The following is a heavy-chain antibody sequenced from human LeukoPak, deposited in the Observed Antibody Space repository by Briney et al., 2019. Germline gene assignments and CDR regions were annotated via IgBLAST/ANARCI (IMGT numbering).Heavy chain of an antibody. CDR1: GFTFDDYA. V-gene: IGHV3-9*01. CDR2: ISWNSGSI. D-gene: IGHD3-10*01. Sequence: GGSLRLSCAASGFTFDDYAMHWVRQAPGKGLEWVSGISWNSGSIGYADSVKGRFTISRDNAKNSLYLQMNSLRAEDTALYYCAKDLSKVLWFGEGFDYWGQGTLVTVSS. CDR3: AKDLSKVLWFGEGFDY. J-gene: IGHJ4*02.